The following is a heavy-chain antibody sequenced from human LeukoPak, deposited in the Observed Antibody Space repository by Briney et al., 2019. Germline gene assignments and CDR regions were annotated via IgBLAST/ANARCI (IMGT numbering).Heavy chain of an antibody. CDR1: GFTFSSYG. CDR2: ISYDGSNK. CDR3: AKTMGIAAAGDYYGMDV. D-gene: IGHD6-13*01. Sequence: PGGSLRLSCAASGFTFSSYGMHWVRQAPGKGLEWVAVISYDGSNKYYAGSVKGRFTISGDNSKNTLYLQMNSLRAEDTAVYYCAKTMGIAAAGDYYGMDVWGQGTTVTVSS. V-gene: IGHV3-30*18. J-gene: IGHJ6*02.